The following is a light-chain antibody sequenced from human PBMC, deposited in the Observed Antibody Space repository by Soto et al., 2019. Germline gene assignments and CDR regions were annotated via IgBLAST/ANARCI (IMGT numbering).Light chain of an antibody. V-gene: IGLV2-11*01. CDR3: CSYAGSFNHV. CDR2: DVT. Sequence: QSVLTQPRSVSGSPGQSVTISCTGTSGDVGGYYFVSWYQQHPGKAPKLMVYDVTKRPSGVPDRFSGSKSGNTASLTISGLQAEDEADYYCCSYAGSFNHVFGTGTKVTVL. CDR1: SGDVGGYYF. J-gene: IGLJ1*01.